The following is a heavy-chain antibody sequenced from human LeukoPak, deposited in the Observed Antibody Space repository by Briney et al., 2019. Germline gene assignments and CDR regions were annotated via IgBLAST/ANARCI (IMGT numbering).Heavy chain of an antibody. CDR1: GYTFTSYA. Sequence: ASVKVSCKASGYTFTSYAMNWVRQAPGQGLEWMGWINTNTGIPTYAQGFTGRFVFSLDPSVSTAYLQISSLKAEDTAAYYCARDWSGSLYDYWGQGTLVTVSS. J-gene: IGHJ4*02. V-gene: IGHV7-4-1*02. CDR3: ARDWSGSLYDY. CDR2: INTNTGIP. D-gene: IGHD3-3*01.